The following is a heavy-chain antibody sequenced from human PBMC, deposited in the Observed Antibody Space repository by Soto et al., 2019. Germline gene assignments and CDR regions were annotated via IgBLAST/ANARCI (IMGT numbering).Heavy chain of an antibody. J-gene: IGHJ4*02. D-gene: IGHD6-13*01. Sequence: SETLSLTCAVYGGSFSGYCWSWIRQPPGKGLEWIGEINHSGSTNYNPSLKSRVTISVDTSKNQFSLKLSSVTAADTAVYYCARFPPGGSYYFDYWGQGTLVTVSS. CDR1: GGSFSGYC. CDR2: INHSGST. V-gene: IGHV4-34*01. CDR3: ARFPPGGSYYFDY.